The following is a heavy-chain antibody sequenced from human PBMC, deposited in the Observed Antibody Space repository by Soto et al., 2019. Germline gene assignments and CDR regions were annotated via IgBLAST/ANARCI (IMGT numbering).Heavy chain of an antibody. CDR2: IDTDGGGT. CDR1: GFTLGSHR. CDR3: ETVYDL. D-gene: IGHD2-8*01. J-gene: IGHJ5*02. Sequence: DVQLVESGGGLVQPGGSLRVSCAASGFTLGSHRIHWVRQAPGKGLEWVSRIDTDGGGTSYADSVKGRFTISTDNAKNTVYLQMNGLRAEATAVYYRETVYDLWGQGTLVTVSS. V-gene: IGHV3-74*01.